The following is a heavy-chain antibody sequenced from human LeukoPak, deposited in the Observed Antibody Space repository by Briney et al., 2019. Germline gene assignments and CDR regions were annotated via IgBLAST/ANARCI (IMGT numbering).Heavy chain of an antibody. CDR3: ARQSISGSSLSYFDY. V-gene: IGHV4-59*01. CDR2: IYDSGST. D-gene: IGHD3-22*01. CDR1: GGSISSYY. J-gene: IGHJ4*02. Sequence: PSETLSLTCTVSGGSISSYYWSWIRQPPGKGLEWIGNIYDSGSTNYNPSLKSRLTISVDTSKNQCSLELSSVTAADTAVYYCARQSISGSSLSYFDYWGQGTLVNVSS.